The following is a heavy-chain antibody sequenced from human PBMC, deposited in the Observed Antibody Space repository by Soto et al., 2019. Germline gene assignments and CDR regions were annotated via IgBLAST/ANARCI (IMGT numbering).Heavy chain of an antibody. CDR1: GGSISSGGYY. D-gene: IGHD6-19*01. J-gene: IGHJ4*02. CDR3: ARVGSGWYYFDY. V-gene: IGHV4-31*03. Sequence: QVQLQESGSGLVKPSQTLSLTCTFSGGSISSGGYYWSWIRQHPGKGLAWIGYIYYSGSTYYNPSLKSGVTISVDTSKNQFSLKLSSVTAADTAVYYCARVGSGWYYFDYWGQGTLVTVSS. CDR2: IYYSGST.